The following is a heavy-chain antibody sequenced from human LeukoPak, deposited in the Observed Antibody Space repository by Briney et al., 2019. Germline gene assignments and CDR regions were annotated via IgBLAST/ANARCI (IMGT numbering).Heavy chain of an antibody. V-gene: IGHV3-74*01. CDR1: GFTFSSYW. J-gene: IGHJ4*02. Sequence: GASLRLSCAASGFTFSSYWLHWVRQTPGKGLVWVSRINGDGRSTSYADSAKGRFTISRDNAKNTPYLKMNSLRDEDTAVYFCAGDAVFAFGYWGQGILVTVSS. CDR2: INGDGRST. D-gene: IGHD3-3*01. CDR3: AGDAVFAFGY.